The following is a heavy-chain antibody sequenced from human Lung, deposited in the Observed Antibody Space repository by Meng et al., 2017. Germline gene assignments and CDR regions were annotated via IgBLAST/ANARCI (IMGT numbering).Heavy chain of an antibody. D-gene: IGHD4-11*01. Sequence: QGQVQQWGAGMLNPSDTLSLTCVVAGGCFSDYYLSWIRQPPGKGLEWIGEINHSGSTNYNPSIESRATISVDTSQNNLSLKLSSVTAADSAVYYCARGPTTMAHDFDYWGQGTLVTVSS. CDR2: INHSGST. CDR3: ARGPTTMAHDFDY. J-gene: IGHJ4*02. V-gene: IGHV4-34*01. CDR1: GGCFSDYY.